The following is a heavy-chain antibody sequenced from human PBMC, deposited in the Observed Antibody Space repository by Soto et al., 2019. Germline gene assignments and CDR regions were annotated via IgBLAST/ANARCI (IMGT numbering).Heavy chain of an antibody. CDR3: ARITTFLTLDI. CDR2: LAYSGSP. D-gene: IGHD1-1*01. CDR1: GGSISNYY. Sequence: SETLSLTCTVSGGSISNYYWSWIRQPPGKGLEWIGYLAYSGSPNYSPSLKSRVTISLDRSKNQFSVKLSSVTAADTAVYYCARITTFLTLDIWGQGTMVTVSS. J-gene: IGHJ3*02. V-gene: IGHV4-59*01.